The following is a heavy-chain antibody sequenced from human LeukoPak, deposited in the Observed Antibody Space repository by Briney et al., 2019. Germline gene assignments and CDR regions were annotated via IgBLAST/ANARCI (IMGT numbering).Heavy chain of an antibody. Sequence: PGGSLRLSCAASGFTFSSYWMSWVRQAPGKGLEWVADIKEDGSEKYYVDSVKGRFTISRDNAKNSLYLQMNSLRVEDTAVYYCALNPDYYGSGSFDYRGQGTLVTVSS. D-gene: IGHD3-10*01. CDR1: GFTFSSYW. V-gene: IGHV3-7*01. CDR3: ALNPDYYGSGSFDY. CDR2: IKEDGSEK. J-gene: IGHJ4*02.